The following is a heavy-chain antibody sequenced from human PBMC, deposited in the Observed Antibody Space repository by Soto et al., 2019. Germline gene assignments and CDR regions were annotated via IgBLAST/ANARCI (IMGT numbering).Heavy chain of an antibody. Sequence: SETLSLTCTVSGGSISSGDYYWSWIRQPPGKGLEWIGEINHSGSTNYNPSLKSRVTISVDTSKNQFSLRLTSVTAADTAVYYCTTKDYHILTGYQLKWGQGTLVTVSS. J-gene: IGHJ4*02. D-gene: IGHD3-9*01. CDR1: GGSISSGDYY. CDR3: TTKDYHILTGYQLK. CDR2: INHSGST. V-gene: IGHV4-39*07.